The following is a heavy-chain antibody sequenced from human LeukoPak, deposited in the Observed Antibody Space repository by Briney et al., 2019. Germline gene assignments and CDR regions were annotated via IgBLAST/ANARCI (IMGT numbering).Heavy chain of an antibody. D-gene: IGHD6-19*01. CDR2: IWYDGSNK. V-gene: IGHV3-33*01. J-gene: IGHJ5*02. Sequence: GGSLRLSCAASGFTFSSYGMHRVRQAPGKGLEWVAVIWYDGSNKYYADSVKGRFIISRDNSKNTLYLQMNSLRAEDTAVYYCARDLAEQWLVRDNWFDPWGQGTLVTVSS. CDR1: GFTFSSYG. CDR3: ARDLAEQWLVRDNWFDP.